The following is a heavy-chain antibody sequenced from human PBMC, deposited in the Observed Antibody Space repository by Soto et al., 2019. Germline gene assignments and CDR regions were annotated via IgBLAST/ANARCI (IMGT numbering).Heavy chain of an antibody. CDR1: GGTFSSYT. D-gene: IGHD6-19*01. V-gene: IGHV1-69*02. CDR3: ASVVVAGTSGRVNWFDP. Sequence: GASVKVSCKASGGTFSSYTISWVRQAPGQGLEWMGRIIPIRGVTNYAQKFQGRVTMTADKSISTAYMELSRLRSDDTAVYYCASVVVAGTSGRVNWFDPWGQGTLVTVSS. CDR2: IIPIRGVT. J-gene: IGHJ5*02.